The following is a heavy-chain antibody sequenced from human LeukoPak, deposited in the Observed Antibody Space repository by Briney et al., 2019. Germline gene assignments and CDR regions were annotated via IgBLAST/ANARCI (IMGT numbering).Heavy chain of an antibody. CDR3: ARRQSGGVAFDI. CDR1: GDSITSGSYS. V-gene: IGHV4-39*01. Sequence: SETLSLTCTVSGDSITSGSYSWGWIRQSPGKGLEWIGNISYPGSTYYNPSLKNRVTIFIDTSTNQFFLNLRSVTAADTAVYYCARRQSGGVAFDIWGRGTMVTVS. J-gene: IGHJ3*02. D-gene: IGHD1-26*01. CDR2: ISYPGST.